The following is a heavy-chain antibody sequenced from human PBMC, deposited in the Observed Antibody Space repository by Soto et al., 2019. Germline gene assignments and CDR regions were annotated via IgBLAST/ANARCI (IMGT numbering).Heavy chain of an antibody. CDR1: GGSIISASFY. J-gene: IGHJ4*02. CDR2: VYYSRST. V-gene: IGHV4-39*01. Sequence: HLQLQESGPGLVKPSETLSLTCTVSGGSIISASFYWGWIRQPPGKGREWIGSVYYSRSTYYNPSLKRRVPIAVDTSKAEFCLELSSVTAAATAVYYCARHDGASWRFGEIFRAYVDCWGQGTRVTVPS. D-gene: IGHD3-10*01. CDR3: ARHDGASWRFGEIFRAYVDC.